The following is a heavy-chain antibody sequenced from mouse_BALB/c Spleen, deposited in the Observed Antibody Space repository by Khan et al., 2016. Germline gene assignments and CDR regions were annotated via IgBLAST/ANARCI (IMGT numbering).Heavy chain of an antibody. CDR1: GYSITSDYA. CDR2: ISYSGST. Sequence: EVQLQESGPGLVKPSQSLSLTCTVTGYSITSDYAWNWIRQFPGNKLEWMGYISYSGSTSYNPSLKSRISITRDTSKNQFFLQLNSATTEDTATYYCAKWRGYASFDYWGQGTTLTVSS. V-gene: IGHV3-2*02. D-gene: IGHD2-14*01. J-gene: IGHJ2*01. CDR3: AKWRGYASFDY.